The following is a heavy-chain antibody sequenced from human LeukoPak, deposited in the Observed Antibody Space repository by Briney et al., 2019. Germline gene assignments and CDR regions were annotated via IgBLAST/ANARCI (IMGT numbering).Heavy chain of an antibody. D-gene: IGHD5-18*01. V-gene: IGHV4-34*01. CDR1: GGSFSDHY. CDR2: INHSGTT. CDR3: ARKASHFSYGLRAIDY. J-gene: IGHJ4*02. Sequence: SETLSLTCAVYGGSFSDHYWNWIRQPPGKGLERIGEINHSGTTNYNASLKSRVTISVDTSKNHFSLKLNSMTAADTAVYYCARKASHFSYGLRAIDYWGQGNLVTVSS.